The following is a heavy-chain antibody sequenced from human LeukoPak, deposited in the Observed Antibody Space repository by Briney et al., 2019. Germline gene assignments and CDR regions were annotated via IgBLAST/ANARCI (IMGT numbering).Heavy chain of an antibody. J-gene: IGHJ3*02. CDR3: GFWSDAFDI. V-gene: IGHV4-34*01. CDR1: GGSFSGYY. CDR2: INHSGST. Sequence: SETLSLTCAVYGGSFSGYYWSWIRQPPGKGLEWIGEINHSGSTNYNPSLKSRVTISVDTSKNQFSLKLSSVTAADTAVYYCGFWSDAFDIWGQGPMVTVSS. D-gene: IGHD3-3*01.